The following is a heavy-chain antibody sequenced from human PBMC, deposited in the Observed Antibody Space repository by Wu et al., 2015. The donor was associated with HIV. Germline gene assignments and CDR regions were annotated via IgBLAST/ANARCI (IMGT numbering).Heavy chain of an antibody. V-gene: IGHV1-69*12. CDR3: ARVSGRWYDYFDY. D-gene: IGHD6-13*01. CDR1: GDTFSTST. CDR2: IIPIFGKA. J-gene: IGHJ4*02. Sequence: QVHLVQSGAEVKKPRSSVKVSCKASGDTFSTSTFTWVRQTPGQGLQWMGGIIPIFGKAHYARTFQGKVTITADESTSTVYMELRSLKSEDTAIYYCARVSGRWYDYFDYWGQGTLVTVSS.